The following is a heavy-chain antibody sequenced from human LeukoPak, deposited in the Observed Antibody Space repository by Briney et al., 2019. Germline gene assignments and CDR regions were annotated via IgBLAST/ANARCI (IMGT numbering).Heavy chain of an antibody. CDR2: ILHDGSNK. Sequence: GGSLRLSCAASGFAFSSYAMHWVRQAPGKGLEWVAVILHDGSNKQYADSVKGRFTISRDNSKNTLYLQMNSLRAEDTAVYYCATLSGDSHGYDYWGQGTLVTVSS. CDR1: GFAFSSYA. CDR3: ATLSGDSHGYDY. V-gene: IGHV3-30*03. D-gene: IGHD5-18*01. J-gene: IGHJ4*02.